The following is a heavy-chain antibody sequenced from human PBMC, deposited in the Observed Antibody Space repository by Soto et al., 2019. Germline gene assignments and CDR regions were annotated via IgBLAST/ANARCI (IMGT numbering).Heavy chain of an antibody. CDR1: AGSIRSGDYY. V-gene: IGHV4-30-4*01. CDR2: IDHSGSG. J-gene: IGHJ4*02. CDR3: AGELGTFCSDH. D-gene: IGHD7-27*01. Sequence: QVQLQESGPGLVKPSQTLSLTCTVSAGSIRSGDYYWTWIRQPPGKGLEWIGYIDHSGSGYDNPSRKSRATISIDTSNNQFSLEMTSVTAADTAVYYCAGELGTFCSDHWGQGTLVTFSS.